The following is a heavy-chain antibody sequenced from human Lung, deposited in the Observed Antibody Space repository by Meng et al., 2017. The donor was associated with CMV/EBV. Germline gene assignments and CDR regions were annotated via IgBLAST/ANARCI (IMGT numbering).Heavy chain of an antibody. D-gene: IGHD3-3*01. CDR2: IIPILGIA. V-gene: IGHV1-69*10. J-gene: IGHJ6*02. CDR3: ARDSITIFGRVTKNDYYYYGMDV. Sequence: XXYCXXSVGTFSSHAISWVRQPPGPGLEWMGGIIPILGIANYAQKFQGRVTVTAEKSTSTAYRELSSLRSEDTTVYNCARDSITIFGRVTKNDYYYYGMDVWXQGTXVTVSS. CDR1: VGTFSSHA.